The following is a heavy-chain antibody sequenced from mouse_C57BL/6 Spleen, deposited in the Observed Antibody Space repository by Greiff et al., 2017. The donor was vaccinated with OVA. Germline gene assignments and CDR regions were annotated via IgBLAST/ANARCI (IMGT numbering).Heavy chain of an antibody. D-gene: IGHD1-1*01. CDR1: GYSFTGYF. CDR3: ARAPNYGSTPWYFDV. Sequence: VQLQQSGPELVKPGDSVKISCKASGYSFTGYFMNWVMQSHGKSLEWIGRINPYNGDTFYNQKFKGKATLTVDKSSSTAHMELRSLTSEDSAVYYCARAPNYGSTPWYFDVWGTGTTVTVSS. J-gene: IGHJ1*03. V-gene: IGHV1-20*01. CDR2: INPYNGDT.